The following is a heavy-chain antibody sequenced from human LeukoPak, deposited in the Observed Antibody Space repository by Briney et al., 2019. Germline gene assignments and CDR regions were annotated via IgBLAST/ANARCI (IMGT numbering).Heavy chain of an antibody. J-gene: IGHJ5*02. D-gene: IGHD3-10*01. V-gene: IGHV1-18*01. CDR3: ARVDNYDSGTYYMVWLDP. CDR1: GFTFTNYY. Sequence: ASVTVSCEASGFTFTNYYITWVRQAPGQGLEWMGWISAYNGKTTYSQNLQDRVTMTTDTTTSTGYMEVRSLRTDDTAVYYCARVDNYDSGTYYMVWLDPWGQGTLVTVSS. CDR2: ISAYNGKT.